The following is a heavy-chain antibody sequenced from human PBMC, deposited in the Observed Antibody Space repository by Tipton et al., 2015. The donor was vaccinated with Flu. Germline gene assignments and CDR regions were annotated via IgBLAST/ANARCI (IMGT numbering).Heavy chain of an antibody. V-gene: IGHV3-53*01. CDR2: IYSGGST. D-gene: IGHD2-15*01. Sequence: SLRLSCAASGFTVSSNYMSWVRQAPGKGLEWVSVIYSGGSTYYADSVKGRFTISRDNSKNTLYLQMNSLRAEDTAVYYCARDSGCSGGSGYVPFDYWGQGPLVTVSS. CDR1: GFTVSSNY. J-gene: IGHJ4*02. CDR3: ARDSGCSGGSGYVPFDY.